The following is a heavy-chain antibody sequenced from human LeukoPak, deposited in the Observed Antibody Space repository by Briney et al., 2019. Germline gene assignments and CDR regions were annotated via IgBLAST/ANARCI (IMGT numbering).Heavy chain of an antibody. CDR1: GFTFSSYA. D-gene: IGHD3-3*02. J-gene: IGHJ4*02. Sequence: GGSLRLSCAASGFTFSSYAMHWVRQAPGKGLEWVAVISSDGSTKYYADSVKGRFTISRDNSKNTLFLQMNSLRAEDTAVYYCARVSIFGVVIPPDFWGQGTLVTVSS. CDR2: ISSDGSTK. V-gene: IGHV3-30*01. CDR3: ARVSIFGVVIPPDF.